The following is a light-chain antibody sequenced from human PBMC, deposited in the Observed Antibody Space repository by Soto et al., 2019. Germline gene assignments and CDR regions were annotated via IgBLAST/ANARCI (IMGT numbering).Light chain of an antibody. J-gene: IGLJ1*01. CDR2: SND. V-gene: IGLV1-44*01. CDR3: ISYTVSRSYV. Sequence: QSVLTQSPSASGTPGQRVSISCSGSTSNIGTNTVSWYQHVPGTAPKLLIYSNDQRPSAVPGRFSGSKSGTSASLAISGLLSEDEADYYCISYTVSRSYVFGTGTKLTVL. CDR1: TSNIGTNT.